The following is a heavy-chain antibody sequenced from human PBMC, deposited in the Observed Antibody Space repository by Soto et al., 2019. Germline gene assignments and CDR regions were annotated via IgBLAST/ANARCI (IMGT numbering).Heavy chain of an antibody. CDR1: GFTCSRYW. CDR3: VRGKDQYNTLTYSYYDQ. CDR2: INSDGSMT. D-gene: IGHD4-4*01. Sequence: EVQLVESGGGLVQPGGSLRLSCAASGFTCSRYWMHWVRQAPGEGLMWVSRINSDGSMTSYADSVKGRFTISRDNAKNTVYLHMNRLRAEDTARYYCVRGKDQYNTLTYSYYDQWGQGTLVNVSS. J-gene: IGHJ5*02. V-gene: IGHV3-74*01.